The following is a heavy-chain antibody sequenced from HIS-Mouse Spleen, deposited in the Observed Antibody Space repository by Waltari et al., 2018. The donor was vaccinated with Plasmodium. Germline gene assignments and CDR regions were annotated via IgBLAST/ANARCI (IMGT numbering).Heavy chain of an antibody. J-gene: IGHJ3*02. D-gene: IGHD7-27*01. CDR2: INPNSGGT. Sequence: QVQLVQSGAEVKKPGASVKVSCKASGYTFPGYFLHWLRQAPGHRLEWMGWINPNSGGTNYAQRFQGRVTMTRDTSISTAYMELSRLRSDDTAVYYCARDPKQLGSAFDIWGQGTMVTVSS. CDR3: ARDPKQLGSAFDI. V-gene: IGHV1-2*02. CDR1: GYTFPGYF.